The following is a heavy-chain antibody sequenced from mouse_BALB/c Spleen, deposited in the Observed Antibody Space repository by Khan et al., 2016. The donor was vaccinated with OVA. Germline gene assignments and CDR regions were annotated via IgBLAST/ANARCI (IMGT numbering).Heavy chain of an antibody. D-gene: IGHD1-1*01. CDR1: GYTFTSYS. CDR2: INPSNTYP. CDR3: ARDVHYYGSRGALDY. J-gene: IGHJ4*01. Sequence: QVQLQQSGAELARPGASVKMSCKASGYTFTSYSMHWIKQRPGQGLEWIGNINPSNTYPNYNQKFKDKATLTANKSSSTAYMQLSSLTSEDSAVYYLARDVHYYGSRGALDYWGQGTSVTVSS. V-gene: IGHV1-4*01.